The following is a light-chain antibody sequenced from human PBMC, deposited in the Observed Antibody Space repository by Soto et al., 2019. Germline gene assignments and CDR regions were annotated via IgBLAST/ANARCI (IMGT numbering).Light chain of an antibody. CDR2: GAA. CDR1: QSVSSN. V-gene: IGKV3-15*01. Sequence: EIVMTQSPATLSVSPGERATLSCRASQSVSSNLAWYQQKPGQAPRLLIYGAAARATGIPARFSGSGSGTEFSLTISSLQSEDVAVYYCQQYNSWPPWTFGQGTKVDI. J-gene: IGKJ1*01. CDR3: QQYNSWPPWT.